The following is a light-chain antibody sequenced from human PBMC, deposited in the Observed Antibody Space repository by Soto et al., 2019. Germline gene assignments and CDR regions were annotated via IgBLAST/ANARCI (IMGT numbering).Light chain of an antibody. CDR3: QQYRSWPRT. Sequence: EIVLTQSPGTLSLSPGERATLSCRASQSVSSSYLAWYQQKPGQAPRLLIYGASTRATDMPGTFSGRGSGTEFTLTISSLRPEDFGVYYCQQYRSWPRTFGQGTKVDI. V-gene: IGKV3-20*01. CDR1: QSVSSSY. J-gene: IGKJ1*01. CDR2: GAS.